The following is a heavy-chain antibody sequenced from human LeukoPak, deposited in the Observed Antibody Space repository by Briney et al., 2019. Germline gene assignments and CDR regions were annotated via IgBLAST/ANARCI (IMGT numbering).Heavy chain of an antibody. CDR3: GGPTSDGSVDC. V-gene: IGHV3-74*01. J-gene: IGHJ4*02. D-gene: IGHD5-24*01. Sequence: PGGSLRLSCAASGFTFSSYWMHWVRQAPGKGLVWVSRINTDGITTNYADSVKGRFTVSRDNAKNTLFLQMNSLRAEDTAMYYCGGPTSDGSVDCWGQGALVTVSS. CDR2: INTDGITT. CDR1: GFTFSSYW.